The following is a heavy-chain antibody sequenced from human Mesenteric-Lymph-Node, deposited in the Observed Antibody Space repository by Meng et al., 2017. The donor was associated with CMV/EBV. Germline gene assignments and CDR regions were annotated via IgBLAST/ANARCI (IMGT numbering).Heavy chain of an antibody. CDR1: GFTFSTYA. Sequence: CGFTFSTYAKGWVRQAPREGLEWVSTIRARGNPTYYADSVKNRFTISRDNSKNTLYLQMNSLRAEDTAKYYCAKDHLNYGSAYYFDCWGQGTLVTVSS. V-gene: IGHV3-23*01. J-gene: IGHJ4*02. D-gene: IGHD3-10*01. CDR3: AKDHLNYGSAYYFDC. CDR2: IRARGNPT.